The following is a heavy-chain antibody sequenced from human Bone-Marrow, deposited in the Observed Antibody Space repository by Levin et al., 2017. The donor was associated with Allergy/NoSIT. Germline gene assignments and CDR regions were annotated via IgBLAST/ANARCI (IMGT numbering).Heavy chain of an antibody. CDR1: GFTFRNYA. CDR3: AKVHSNERWVDALDI. Sequence: SCAASGFTFRNYAMHWVRQAPGKGLEWVALISYDGSTEYYGDSVKGRFTISRDNAKNTLYLEMNSMRGDDTAVYYCAKVHSNERWVDALDIWGQETMVSVSS. J-gene: IGHJ3*02. CDR2: ISYDGSTE. D-gene: IGHD4-11*01. V-gene: IGHV3-30*18.